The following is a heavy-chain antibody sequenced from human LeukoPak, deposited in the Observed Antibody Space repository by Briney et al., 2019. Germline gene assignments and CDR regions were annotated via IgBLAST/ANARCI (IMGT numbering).Heavy chain of an antibody. D-gene: IGHD3-10*01. J-gene: IGHJ4*02. CDR1: GFTFSSYA. CDR2: ISGSGGST. V-gene: IGHV3-23*01. CDR3: AKDQGAGYYGSGNDY. Sequence: HPGGSLRLSCAASGFTFSSYAMSWVRQAPGKGLEWVSAISGSGGSTYYADSVKGRFTISRDNSKNTLYLQMNSLRAEGTAVYYCAKDQGAGYYGSGNDYWGQGTLVTVSS.